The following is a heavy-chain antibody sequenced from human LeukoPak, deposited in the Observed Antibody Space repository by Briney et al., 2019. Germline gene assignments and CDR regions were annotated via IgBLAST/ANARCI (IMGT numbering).Heavy chain of an antibody. Sequence: RRASVEVSCKASGYTFTRYYMHWVRQAPGQGLEWMGIINPSGGSTTYAQQFHGRVTMTRDTSTSTVYMELSSLRSEDTAVYHCARDGAYSGYEFDYWGQGTLVTVSS. J-gene: IGHJ4*02. CDR3: ARDGAYSGYEFDY. D-gene: IGHD5-12*01. V-gene: IGHV1-46*01. CDR2: INPSGGST. CDR1: GYTFTRYY.